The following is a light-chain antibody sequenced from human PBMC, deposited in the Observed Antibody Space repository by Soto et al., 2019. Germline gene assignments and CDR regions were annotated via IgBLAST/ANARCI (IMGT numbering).Light chain of an antibody. Sequence: DIQMTQSLSSLRAPVEPRVTIPCGASQSISSWLAWYQQKPGKAPKLLIYKASSLESGVPSRFSGSGSGTEFTLTISSLQPDDFATYYCQQYNSFSGTFGQGTKVDI. CDR3: QQYNSFSGT. CDR1: QSISSW. CDR2: KAS. V-gene: IGKV1-5*03. J-gene: IGKJ1*01.